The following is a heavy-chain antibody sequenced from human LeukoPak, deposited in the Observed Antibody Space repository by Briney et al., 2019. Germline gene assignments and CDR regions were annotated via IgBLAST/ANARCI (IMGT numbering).Heavy chain of an antibody. D-gene: IGHD6-13*01. CDR2: INHSGST. Sequence: SETLSLTCAVYGGSFSGYYWSWIRQPPGKGLEWIGEINHSGSTNYNPSLKSRVTISVDTSKNQFSLKLSSVTAADTAVYYCARSPWYRAAFDIWGQGTMVTVSS. CDR1: GGSFSGYY. J-gene: IGHJ3*02. CDR3: ARSPWYRAAFDI. V-gene: IGHV4-34*01.